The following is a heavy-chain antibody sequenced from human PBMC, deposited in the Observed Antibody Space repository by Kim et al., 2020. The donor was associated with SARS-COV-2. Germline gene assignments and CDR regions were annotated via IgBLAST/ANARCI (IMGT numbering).Heavy chain of an antibody. CDR2: IYHSGST. V-gene: IGHV4-4*02. J-gene: IGHJ4*02. CDR3: ARLRLGYCSSTSCYEFDY. Sequence: SETLSLTCAVSGGSISSSNWWSWVRQPPGKGLEWIGEIYHSGSTNYNPSLKSRVTISVDKSKNQFSLKLSSVTAADTAVYYCARLRLGYCSSTSCYEFDYWGQGTLVTVSS. D-gene: IGHD2-2*01. CDR1: GGSISSSNW.